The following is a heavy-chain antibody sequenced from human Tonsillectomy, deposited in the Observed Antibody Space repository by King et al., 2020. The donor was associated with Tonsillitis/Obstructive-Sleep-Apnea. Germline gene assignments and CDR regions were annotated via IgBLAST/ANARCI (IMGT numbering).Heavy chain of an antibody. CDR3: AKDHGMGLQEFDS. CDR1: GFTFSSYA. Sequence: VQLVESGGGLVQPGGSLRLSCPASGFTFSSYAMSWVRQAPGKGLEWVSAISASGDSTYYADSVKGRFTISRDNSKNTLYSQMNSLRAEDTAVYYCAKDHGMGLQEFDSWGQGILVTVSS. D-gene: IGHD1-26*01. V-gene: IGHV3-23*04. CDR2: ISASGDST. J-gene: IGHJ4*02.